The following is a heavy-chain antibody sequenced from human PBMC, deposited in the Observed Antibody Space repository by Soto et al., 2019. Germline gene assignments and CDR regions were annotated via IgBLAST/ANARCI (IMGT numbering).Heavy chain of an antibody. V-gene: IGHV3-48*03. Sequence: EVQLVESGGGLVQPGGPLRLSCAASGFTFSSYEMNWVRQAPGKGLEWVSYISSSGSTIYYADSVKGRFTISRDNAKNSLYLQMNSLRAEDTAVYYCARGIYSGYDLGGYYWGQGTLVTVSS. D-gene: IGHD5-12*01. CDR3: ARGIYSGYDLGGYY. J-gene: IGHJ4*02. CDR1: GFTFSSYE. CDR2: ISSSGSTI.